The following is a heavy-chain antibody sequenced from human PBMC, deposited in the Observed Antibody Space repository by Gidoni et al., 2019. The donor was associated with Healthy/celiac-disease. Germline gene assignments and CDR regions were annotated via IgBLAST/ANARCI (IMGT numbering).Heavy chain of an antibody. D-gene: IGHD2-15*01. CDR1: GFTFDDYA. CDR3: AKDMGYCSGGSCYYFDY. Sequence: EVQLVESGGGLVQPGRSLRLSCAASGFTFDDYAMTWVRQAPGKGLVWVSGISWNRGSIGYADSVKGRFTISRDNAKNSLYLQMNSLRAEDTALYYCAKDMGYCSGGSCYYFDYWGQGTLVTVSA. V-gene: IGHV3-9*01. CDR2: ISWNRGSI. J-gene: IGHJ4*02.